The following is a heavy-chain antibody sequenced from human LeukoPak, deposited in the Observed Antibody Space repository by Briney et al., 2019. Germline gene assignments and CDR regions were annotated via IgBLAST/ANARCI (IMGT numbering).Heavy chain of an antibody. Sequence: SETLSLTCTVSGGSISSYYWSWIRQPPGKGLEWIGYIYYSVSTNYNPSLKSRVTISVDTSKNQFSLKLSSVAAADTAVYYCARDRGGVPSAKGAYYFDYWGQGTLVTVSS. D-gene: IGHD2-2*01. V-gene: IGHV4-59*12. CDR1: GGSISSYY. CDR3: ARDRGGVPSAKGAYYFDY. J-gene: IGHJ4*02. CDR2: IYYSVST.